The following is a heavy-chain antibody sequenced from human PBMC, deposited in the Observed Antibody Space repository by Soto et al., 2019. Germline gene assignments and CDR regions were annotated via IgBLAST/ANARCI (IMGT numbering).Heavy chain of an antibody. CDR2: IYSGGST. J-gene: IGHJ3*02. CDR1: GFTISSNY. D-gene: IGHD4-17*01. CDR3: GWEDCGDALDI. V-gene: IGHV3-66*01. Sequence: EVQLVESGGGLVQPGGSLRLSCEASGFTISSNYLTWVRQAPGKGLEWVSVIYSGGSTYYADSVKGRFTISRDNSKNTVYLQMNSLRADDAAVYYCGWEDCGDALDIWGQVTMVTVSS.